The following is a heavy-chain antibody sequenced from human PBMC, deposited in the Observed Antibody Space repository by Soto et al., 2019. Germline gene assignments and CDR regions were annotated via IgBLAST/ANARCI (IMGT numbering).Heavy chain of an antibody. Sequence: GSLIVSCAASGFTFSNAWRSWVGQAPGKGLEWVGRIKSKTDGGTTDYAAPVKGRFTISRDDSKNTLYLQMNSLKTEDTAVYYCTTDPARRFLEWLSPYYGMDVWGQGTTVTVSS. D-gene: IGHD3-3*01. CDR3: TTDPARRFLEWLSPYYGMDV. CDR1: GFTFSNAW. V-gene: IGHV3-15*01. J-gene: IGHJ6*02. CDR2: IKSKTDGGTT.